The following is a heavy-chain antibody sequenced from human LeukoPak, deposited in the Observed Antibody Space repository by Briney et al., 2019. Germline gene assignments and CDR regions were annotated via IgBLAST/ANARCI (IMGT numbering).Heavy chain of an antibody. Sequence: ASVKVSCKSSGYTFTSYGISWVRQAPGQGLGRVGWISAYNGNTNYAQKLQGRVTMTTDTSTSTAYMELRSLRSDDTAVYYCARIIVVVTAIPPYGMDVWGQGTTVTVSS. J-gene: IGHJ6*02. CDR2: ISAYNGNT. CDR1: GYTFTSYG. CDR3: ARIIVVVTAIPPYGMDV. D-gene: IGHD2-21*02. V-gene: IGHV1-18*01.